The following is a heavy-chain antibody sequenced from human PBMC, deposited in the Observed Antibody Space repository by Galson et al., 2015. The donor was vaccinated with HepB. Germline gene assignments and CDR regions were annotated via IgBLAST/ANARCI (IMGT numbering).Heavy chain of an antibody. D-gene: IGHD1-1*01. CDR2: ISGSDGST. CDR3: AKDRRTGTTPPDGFDI. V-gene: IGHV3-23*01. J-gene: IGHJ3*02. CDR1: GFTFSSYG. Sequence: SLRLSCAASGFTFSSYGMSWVRQVPEKGLEWVASISGSDGSTYYTGTVKGRFTISRDDSKSTLYLQMNSLRAEDTAAYYCAKDRRTGTTPPDGFDIWGQGTMVTVSS.